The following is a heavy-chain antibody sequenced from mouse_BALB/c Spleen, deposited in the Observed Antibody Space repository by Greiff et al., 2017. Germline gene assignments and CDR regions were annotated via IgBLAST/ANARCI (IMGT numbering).Heavy chain of an antibody. J-gene: IGHJ4*01. CDR1: GYSFTGYY. CDR3: ARPGATVVATYYAMDY. CDR2: INPYNGAT. V-gene: IGHV1-31*01. Sequence: VQLQQSGPELVKPGASVKISCKASGYSFTGYYMHWVKQSHVKSLEWIGRINPYNGATSYNQNFKDKASLTVDKSSSTAYMELHSLTSEDSAVYYCARPGATVVATYYAMDYWGQGTSVTVSS. D-gene: IGHD1-1*01.